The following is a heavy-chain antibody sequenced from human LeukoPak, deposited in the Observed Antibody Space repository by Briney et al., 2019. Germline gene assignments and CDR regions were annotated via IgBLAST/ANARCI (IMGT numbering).Heavy chain of an antibody. CDR2: IQQDGSEK. CDR1: GFTFKAYW. Sequence: PGGSLRLSCEASGFTFKAYWMSWVRQAPGTCLEWGANIQQDGSEKNCVDSVKGRFTISRDNARNSLYLEMNSLRAEDTAVYYCARLRYTYGKNFDYWGQGTLVTVSS. V-gene: IGHV3-7*01. D-gene: IGHD5-18*01. J-gene: IGHJ4*02. CDR3: ARLRYTYGKNFDY.